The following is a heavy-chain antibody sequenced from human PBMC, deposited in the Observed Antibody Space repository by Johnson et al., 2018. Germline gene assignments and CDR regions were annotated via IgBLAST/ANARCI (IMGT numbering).Heavy chain of an antibody. V-gene: IGHV3-74*02. D-gene: IGHD2-21*02. Sequence: VQLVQSGGGLVQPGGSLRLSCVASGFSFNNHWMHWVRQAPGKGLVWVSRINNDGRNRIYADSVKGRLTTSRENANNTVHLQLIRLRAEETAGYYWSRGGDKGVFDYWGQGTLVTVSS. CDR3: SRGGDKGVFDY. CDR1: GFSFNNHW. CDR2: INNDGRNR. J-gene: IGHJ4*02.